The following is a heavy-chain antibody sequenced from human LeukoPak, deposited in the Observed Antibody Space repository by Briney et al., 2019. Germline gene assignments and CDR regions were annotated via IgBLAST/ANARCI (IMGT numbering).Heavy chain of an antibody. V-gene: IGHV3-48*01. CDR1: GFTFSSYS. CDR2: ISSSSSTI. CDR3: ASRKQWDMIDY. Sequence: PGGSLRLSYAASGFTFSSYSMNWVRQAPGKGLEWVSYISSSSSTIYYADSVKGRFTISRDNAKNSLYLQMNSLRAEDTAVYYCASRKQWDMIDYWGQGTLVTVSS. J-gene: IGHJ4*02. D-gene: IGHD2-15*01.